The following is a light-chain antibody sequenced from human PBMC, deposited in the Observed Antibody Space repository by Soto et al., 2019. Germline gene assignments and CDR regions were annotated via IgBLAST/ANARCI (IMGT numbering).Light chain of an antibody. CDR2: RNN. CDR3: AAWDDSLSGPV. CDR1: SSDIGSNY. Sequence: QSVLTQPPSASGTPGQRVTISCCESSSDIGSNYVYWYQQLPGTAPKLLIYRNNQRPSGVPDRFSGSKSGTSASLAISGLRSEDEADYYCAAWDDSLSGPVFGGGTKLTVL. V-gene: IGLV1-47*01. J-gene: IGLJ3*02.